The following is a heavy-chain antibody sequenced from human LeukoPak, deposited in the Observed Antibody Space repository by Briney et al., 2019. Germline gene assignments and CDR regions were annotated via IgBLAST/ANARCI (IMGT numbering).Heavy chain of an antibody. CDR1: GYTFTGYY. CDR2: INPNSGGT. V-gene: IGHV1-2*02. CDR3: ARSPPSGLRFLEWLPPYYFDY. Sequence: ASVKVSCKASGYTFTGYYMHWVRQAPGQGLEWMGWINPNSGGTNYAQKLQGRVTMTTDTSTSTAYMELRSLRSDDTAVYYCARSPPSGLRFLEWLPPYYFDYWGQGTLVTVSS. D-gene: IGHD3-3*01. J-gene: IGHJ4*02.